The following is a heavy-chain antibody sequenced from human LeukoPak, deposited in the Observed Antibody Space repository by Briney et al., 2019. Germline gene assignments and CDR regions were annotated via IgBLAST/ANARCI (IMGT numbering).Heavy chain of an antibody. CDR3: ARHVPNWFDP. CDR2: IDPSDSYT. J-gene: IGHJ5*02. Sequence: GESLKISCEGSGYSFNNYWIVWVRQMPGEGLEWMGRIDPSDSYTNYRPSFQGHVTISADKSISTAYLQWSSLKASDTAMYYCARHVPNWFDPWGQGTLVTVSS. V-gene: IGHV5-10-1*01. CDR1: GYSFNNYW.